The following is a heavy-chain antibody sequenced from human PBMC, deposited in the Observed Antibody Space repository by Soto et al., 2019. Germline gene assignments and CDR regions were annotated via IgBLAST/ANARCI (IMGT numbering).Heavy chain of an antibody. V-gene: IGHV4-4*02. CDR1: GGSISSNNW. Sequence: QVQLQESGPGLVKPSETLSLTCAVSGGSISSNNWWSWVRQPPGKGLEWIGEIYHSGSTNYNPSLKGRVTISVDTSKNQFFLKMSSVTAADTAVYYCARDGGRYFDYWGQGTLVTVSS. D-gene: IGHD3-16*01. CDR3: ARDGGRYFDY. CDR2: IYHSGST. J-gene: IGHJ4*02.